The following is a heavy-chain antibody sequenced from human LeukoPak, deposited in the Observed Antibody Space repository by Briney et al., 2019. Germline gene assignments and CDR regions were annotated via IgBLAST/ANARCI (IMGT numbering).Heavy chain of an antibody. J-gene: IGHJ4*02. V-gene: IGHV1-69*05. CDR2: IIPIFGTA. CDR3: AREYQLLYSSGSYFDY. D-gene: IGHD2-2*02. CDR1: GGTFSSYA. Sequence: EASVKVSCKASGGTFSSYAISWVRQAPGQGLEWMGGIIPIFGTANYAQKFQGRVTITTDESTSTAYIELSSLRSEDTAVYYCAREYQLLYSSGSYFDYWGQGTLVTVSS.